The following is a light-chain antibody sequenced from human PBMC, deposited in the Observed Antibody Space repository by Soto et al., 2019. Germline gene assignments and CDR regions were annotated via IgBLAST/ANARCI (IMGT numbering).Light chain of an antibody. CDR1: QSVSSN. CDR3: QQYNNWPPIT. CDR2: GAS. Sequence: EIVMTQSPATLAVSPLERAALSCRASQSVSSNLAWYQQKPGQAPRLLIYGASTRATGIPARFSGSGSGTEFTLTISSLQSEDFAVYYCQQYNNWPPITFGQGTRLEIK. V-gene: IGKV3-15*01. J-gene: IGKJ5*01.